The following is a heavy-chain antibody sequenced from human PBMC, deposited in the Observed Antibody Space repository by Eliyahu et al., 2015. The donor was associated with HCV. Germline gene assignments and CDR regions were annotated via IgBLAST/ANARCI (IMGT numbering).Heavy chain of an antibody. V-gene: IGHV3-30*04. CDR2: ISYDDRNK. CDR1: GFNFSNYX. Sequence: QVQLVESGGGVVQPGRSLRLSCXASGFNFSNYXLHWVRQAPGKGLEWVSVISYDDRNKFYADSVQGRFSISKDNSKNTVYLQMNSLRAEDTAVYYCARGSGYTGYYYYYMDVWGKGTTVTVSS. CDR3: ARGSGYTGYYYYYMDV. J-gene: IGHJ6*03. D-gene: IGHD3-22*01.